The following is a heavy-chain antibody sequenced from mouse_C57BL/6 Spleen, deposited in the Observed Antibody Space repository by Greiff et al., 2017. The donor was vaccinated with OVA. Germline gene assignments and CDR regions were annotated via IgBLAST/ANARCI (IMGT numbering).Heavy chain of an antibody. D-gene: IGHD2-4*01. V-gene: IGHV1-69*01. J-gene: IGHJ4*01. Sequence: QVQLKQPGAELVMPGASVKLSCKASGYTFTSYWMHWVKQRPGQGLEWIGEIDPSDSYTNYNQKFKGKSTLTVDKSSSTAYMQLSSLTSEDSAVYYCARDYDRGYAMDYWGQGTSVTVSS. CDR3: ARDYDRGYAMDY. CDR2: IDPSDSYT. CDR1: GYTFTSYW.